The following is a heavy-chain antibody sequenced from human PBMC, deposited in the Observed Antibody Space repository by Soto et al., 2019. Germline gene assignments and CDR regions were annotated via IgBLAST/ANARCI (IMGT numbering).Heavy chain of an antibody. V-gene: IGHV3-48*01. Sequence: GSLRLSCAASGFTFSSYSMNWVRQAPGKGLEWVSYISSSSSSIYYADSVKGRFTISRDNAKNSLYLQMDSLRAEDTAVYYCARRSDYYGSGTYYGAFDIWGQGTMVTVSS. CDR2: ISSSSSSI. D-gene: IGHD3-10*01. CDR1: GFTFSSYS. CDR3: ARRSDYYGSGTYYGAFDI. J-gene: IGHJ3*02.